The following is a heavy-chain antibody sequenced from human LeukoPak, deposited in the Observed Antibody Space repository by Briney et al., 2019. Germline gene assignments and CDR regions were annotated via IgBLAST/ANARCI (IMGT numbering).Heavy chain of an antibody. CDR1: GFTFSSYW. CDR2: IKQDGSEK. V-gene: IGHV3-7*01. J-gene: IGHJ4*02. Sequence: PGGSLRLSCAASGFTFSSYWMSWVRQAPGKGLEWVANIKQDGSEKYYVDSVKGGFTISRDNAKNSLYLQMNSLRAEDTAVYYCARDRFYPLTYSSSWAFDYWGQGTLVTVSS. D-gene: IGHD6-13*01. CDR3: ARDRFYPLTYSSSWAFDY.